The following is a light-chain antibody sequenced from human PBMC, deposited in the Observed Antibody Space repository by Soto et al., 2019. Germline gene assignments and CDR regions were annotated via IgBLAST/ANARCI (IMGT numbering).Light chain of an antibody. CDR2: STN. J-gene: IGLJ3*02. V-gene: IGLV8-61*01. CDR3: LLYMGIGFSG. CDR1: SGSVSPSYY. Sequence: QAVVTQEPSFSVSPGGTVTLTCGLSSGSVSPSYYPSWYQQTPGQVPRTLIYSTNTRSSGVPDRFSGSILGNKAALTITGAKADDESGYNCLLYMGIGFSGFGGGTKVTFL.